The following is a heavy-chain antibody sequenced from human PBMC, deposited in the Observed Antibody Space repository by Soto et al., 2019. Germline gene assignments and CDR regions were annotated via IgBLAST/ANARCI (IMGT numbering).Heavy chain of an antibody. Sequence: GESLKISCKGSGYSFTSYWIGWVRQMPGKGLEWMGIIYPGDSDTRYSPSFQGQVTISADKSISTAYLQWSSLKASDTAMYYCARDCSGGSCPSRTFDYWGQGTLVTVSS. CDR3: ARDCSGGSCPSRTFDY. J-gene: IGHJ4*02. D-gene: IGHD2-15*01. CDR2: IYPGDSDT. V-gene: IGHV5-51*01. CDR1: GYSFTSYW.